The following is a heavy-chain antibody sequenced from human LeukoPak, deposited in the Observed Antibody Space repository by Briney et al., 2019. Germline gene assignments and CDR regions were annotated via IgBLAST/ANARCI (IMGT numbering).Heavy chain of an antibody. CDR3: ARPAVAGLRAGGYDY. Sequence: PGGSLRLSCAASGFSFSSYWMHWVRQAPGKGLVWVSRISSDGSIINYADSVKGRFTISRDSAKNTLYLQMNSLRVEDTAVYYCARPAVAGLRAGGYDYWGRGTLVTVSS. CDR1: GFSFSSYW. J-gene: IGHJ4*02. V-gene: IGHV3-74*01. D-gene: IGHD6-19*01. CDR2: ISSDGSII.